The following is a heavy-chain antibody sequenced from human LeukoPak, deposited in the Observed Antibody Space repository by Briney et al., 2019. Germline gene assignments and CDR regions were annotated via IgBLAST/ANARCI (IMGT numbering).Heavy chain of an antibody. Sequence: ASVKVSCKASGYTFTSYDINWVRQATGQGLEWMGWMNPNSGNTGYVQKFQGRVTMTRNTSICTAYMELSSLRSEDTAVYYCARGLDYYGSGGYYTWFDPWGQGTLVTVSS. D-gene: IGHD3-10*01. CDR2: MNPNSGNT. CDR3: ARGLDYYGSGGYYTWFDP. V-gene: IGHV1-8*01. J-gene: IGHJ5*02. CDR1: GYTFTSYD.